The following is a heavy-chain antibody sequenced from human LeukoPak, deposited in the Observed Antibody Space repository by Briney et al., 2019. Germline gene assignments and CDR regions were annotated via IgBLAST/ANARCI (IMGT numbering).Heavy chain of an antibody. D-gene: IGHD2-15*01. CDR2: IIPFLGIG. V-gene: IGHV1-69*04. Sequence: GSAVKVSCKASGGTSSSYAISWVRQAPVQGLEWMGRIIPFLGIGDSAQQLQGRVLIDADKSTSTAYMELSSLRSEDRAVYYCARSRFPVVAASLDVWGQGTTVTVS. CDR1: GGTSSSYA. CDR3: ARSRFPVVAASLDV. J-gene: IGHJ6*02.